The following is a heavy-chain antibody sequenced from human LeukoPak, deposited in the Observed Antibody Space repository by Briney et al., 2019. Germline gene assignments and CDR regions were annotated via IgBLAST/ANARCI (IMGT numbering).Heavy chain of an antibody. J-gene: IGHJ6*02. CDR1: GGSISSYY. CDR3: ARDWGLYYYGSGSYYVYYGMDV. Sequence: PSETLSLTCTVSGGSISSYYWSWIRQPAGKGLEWIGRIYTSGSTNYNPSLKSRVTMSVDTSKNQFPLKLSSVTAADTAVYYCARDWGLYYYGSGSYYVYYGMDVWGQGTTVTVSS. D-gene: IGHD3-10*01. CDR2: IYTSGST. V-gene: IGHV4-4*07.